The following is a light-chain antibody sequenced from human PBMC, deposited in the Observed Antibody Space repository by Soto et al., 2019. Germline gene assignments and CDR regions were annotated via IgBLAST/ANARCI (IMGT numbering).Light chain of an antibody. CDR2: EVS. V-gene: IGLV2-14*01. CDR1: SSDVGGYNY. J-gene: IGLJ1*01. CDR3: SSYTGSSTPHV. Sequence: QSALTQPACVSGSPGQSITISCTGTSSDVGGYNYVSWYQQLPGKAPKLMIYEVSNRPSGVSNRFSGSKSGNTASLTISGLQAEDEADYYCSSYTGSSTPHVFGTGTKVTVL.